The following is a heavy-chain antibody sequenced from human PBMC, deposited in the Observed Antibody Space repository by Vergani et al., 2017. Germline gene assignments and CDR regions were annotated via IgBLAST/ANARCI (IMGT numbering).Heavy chain of an antibody. CDR2: ISYDGNKK. CDR1: GFPFSDYV. CDR3: ARDGLTRVTTLDDYYMRV. Sequence: QVQLVESGGGEVQPGRSLRLSCSAAGFPFSDYVVHWVRQAPGKGLEWVSVISYDGNKKTYADSVKGRFTISRDNSKNTLYLEMNALRAEDTAVYYCARDGLTRVTTLDDYYMRVWGKGTTVTDSS. J-gene: IGHJ6*03. D-gene: IGHD1-1*01. V-gene: IGHV3-30*03.